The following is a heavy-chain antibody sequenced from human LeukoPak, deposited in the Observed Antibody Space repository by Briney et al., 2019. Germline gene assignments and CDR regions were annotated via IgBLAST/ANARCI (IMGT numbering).Heavy chain of an antibody. V-gene: IGHV4-59*01. D-gene: IGHD3-22*01. Sequence: SETLSLTCTVSGGSISSYYWSWIRQPPGKGLEWIGYIYYSGSTNYNPSLKSRVTISVDTSKNQFSLKLSSVTAADTAVYYCARSPNYYDSSGYYIDYWGQGTLVTVSS. CDR2: IYYSGST. CDR3: ARSPNYYDSSGYYIDY. CDR1: GGSISSYY. J-gene: IGHJ4*02.